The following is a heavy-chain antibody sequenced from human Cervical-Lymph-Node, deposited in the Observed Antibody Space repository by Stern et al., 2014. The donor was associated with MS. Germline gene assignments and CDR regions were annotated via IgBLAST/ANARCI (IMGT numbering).Heavy chain of an antibody. CDR3: AKGLRGHSYGFYQY. CDR1: GGSFSGYY. V-gene: IGHV4-34*01. CDR2: MNHSGST. Sequence: QVQLQQWGAGLLEPSETLSLTCAVSGGSFSGYYWSWIRQSPGKGLEWIGEMNHSGSTTYNPSLKSRVTLALDTSKSQFSLKLNSVTAADTAVYYCAKGLRGHSYGFYQYWGQGSLVTVSS. J-gene: IGHJ4*02. D-gene: IGHD5-18*01.